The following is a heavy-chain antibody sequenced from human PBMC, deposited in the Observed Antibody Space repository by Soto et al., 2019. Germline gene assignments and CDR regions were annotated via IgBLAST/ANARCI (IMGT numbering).Heavy chain of an antibody. Sequence: PGESLKISCKGSGYSFNIYWISWVRQMPGKGPEWMGRIDPSDSYTNYSPSFQGHVTISADKSISTAYLQWSSLKASDTAMYYCARVLRYFDWLTGTLDAFDIWGQGTMVTVSS. CDR2: IDPSDSYT. J-gene: IGHJ3*02. V-gene: IGHV5-10-1*01. CDR3: ARVLRYFDWLTGTLDAFDI. D-gene: IGHD3-9*01. CDR1: GYSFNIYW.